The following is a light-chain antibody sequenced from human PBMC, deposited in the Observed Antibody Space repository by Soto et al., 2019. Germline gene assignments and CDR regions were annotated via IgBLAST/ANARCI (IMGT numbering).Light chain of an antibody. Sequence: DIQMTQSPSSLSASVGDRVTITCQASQDISNYLNWYQQKPGKAPKLLIYDASNLETGVPSRFSGSGSGTDFTFTISSLQPEDFATYYCQQYDHLPSITFGQGTRLEIK. V-gene: IGKV1-33*01. J-gene: IGKJ5*01. CDR2: DAS. CDR1: QDISNY. CDR3: QQYDHLPSIT.